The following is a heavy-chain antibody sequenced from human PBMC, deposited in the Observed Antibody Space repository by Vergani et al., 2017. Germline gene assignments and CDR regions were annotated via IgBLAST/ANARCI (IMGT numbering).Heavy chain of an antibody. D-gene: IGHD3-3*01. CDR3: TENRNYHFWTGSTNHLDP. CDR1: GFTFGDDA. Sequence: VQLVESGGELVQPGRPLRLSCTASGFTFGDDAISWFRQAPGKGPEWVAFIRTKSQGETTEYAASVKGRFFISRNDSKGVAYLQMNSLRTEDTAVYFCTENRNYHFWTGSTNHLDPWGPGTLVTVSS. CDR2: IRTKSQGETT. V-gene: IGHV3-49*03. J-gene: IGHJ5*02.